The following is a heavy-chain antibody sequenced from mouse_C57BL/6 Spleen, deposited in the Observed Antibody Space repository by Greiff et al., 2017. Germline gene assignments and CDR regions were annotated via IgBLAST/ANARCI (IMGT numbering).Heavy chain of an antibody. CDR2: IDPSDSAT. V-gene: IGHV1-52*01. Sequence: VQLQQPGAELVRPGSSVKLSCTASGYTFTSYWMHWVKQRPIQGLEWIGNIDPSDSATHYNQKYKNKATLTVDNSSSTAYMQLSSLTSEDSAVYYCARWGGAAMDYWGQGTSVTVSS. CDR3: ARWGGAAMDY. J-gene: IGHJ4*01. CDR1: GYTFTSYW.